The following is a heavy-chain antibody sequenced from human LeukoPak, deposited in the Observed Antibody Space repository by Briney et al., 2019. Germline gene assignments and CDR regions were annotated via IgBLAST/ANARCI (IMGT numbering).Heavy chain of an antibody. V-gene: IGHV1-2*02. CDR1: GYTFTGYY. D-gene: IGHD3-22*01. Sequence: GASVKVSCKASGYTFTGYYMHWVRQAPGQGLEWMGWINPNSGGTNYAQKFQGRVTMTRDTSISTAYMELSRLRSDDTAVYYCARDWGGGAWEDYYDSSGPYFDYWGQETLVTVSS. CDR2: INPNSGGT. CDR3: ARDWGGGAWEDYYDSSGPYFDY. J-gene: IGHJ4*02.